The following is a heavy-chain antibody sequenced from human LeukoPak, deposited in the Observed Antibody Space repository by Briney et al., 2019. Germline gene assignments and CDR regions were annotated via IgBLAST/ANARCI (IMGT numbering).Heavy chain of an antibody. J-gene: IGHJ4*02. CDR3: AKARLSTGWAYNDY. Sequence: GGSLRLSCAASGFTFTNYAMSWVRQAPGKGLEWASAIVGSGGATFYADSGKGRFTISRDNSKNTVFLQMNSLRAEDTAVYYCAKARLSTGWAYNDYWGPGTLVTVSS. CDR2: IVGSGGAT. D-gene: IGHD6-19*01. V-gene: IGHV3-23*01. CDR1: GFTFTNYA.